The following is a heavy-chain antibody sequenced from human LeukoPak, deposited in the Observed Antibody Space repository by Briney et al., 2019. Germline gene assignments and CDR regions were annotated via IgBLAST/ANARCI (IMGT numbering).Heavy chain of an antibody. CDR3: ARDGHMPLVHFDY. Sequence: GGSLRLSCAASGFTFSSYSMNWVRQAPGKGLEWVSYISSSSSTIYYADSVKGRFTISRDNAKNSLYLQMNSLRAEDTAVYYCARDGHMPLVHFDYWGQGTLVTVSS. CDR1: GFTFSSYS. V-gene: IGHV3-48*01. J-gene: IGHJ4*02. D-gene: IGHD2-2*01. CDR2: ISSSSSTI.